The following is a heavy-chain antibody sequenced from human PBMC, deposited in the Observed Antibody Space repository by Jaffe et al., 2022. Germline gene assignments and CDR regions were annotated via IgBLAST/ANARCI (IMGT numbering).Heavy chain of an antibody. CDR2: MNPNSGNT. CDR3: ARGPGVDCSSTSCPTYWFDP. CDR1: GYTFTSYD. J-gene: IGHJ5*02. V-gene: IGHV1-8*01. D-gene: IGHD2-2*01. Sequence: QVQLVQSGAEVKKPGASVKVSCKASGYTFTSYDINWVRQATGQGLEWMGWMNPNSGNTGYAQKFQGRVTMTRNTSISTAYMELSSLRSEDTAVYYCARGPGVDCSSTSCPTYWFDPWGQGTLVTVSS.